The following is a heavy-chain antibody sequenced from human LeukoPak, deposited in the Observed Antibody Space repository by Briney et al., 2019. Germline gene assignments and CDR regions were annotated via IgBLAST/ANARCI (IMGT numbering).Heavy chain of an antibody. D-gene: IGHD6-13*01. CDR1: GFTFSSYG. CDR2: IRYDGSNK. Sequence: GGSLRLSCAASGFTFSSYGMHWVRQAPGKGLEWVAFIRYDGSNKYYADSVKGRFTISRDNSKNTLYLQMNSLRAEDTAVYYCARDPTIAASDNYYYYMDVWGKGTTVTVSS. J-gene: IGHJ6*03. CDR3: ARDPTIAASDNYYYYMDV. V-gene: IGHV3-30*02.